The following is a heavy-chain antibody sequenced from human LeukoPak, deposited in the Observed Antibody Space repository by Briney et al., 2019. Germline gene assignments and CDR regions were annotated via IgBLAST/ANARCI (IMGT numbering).Heavy chain of an antibody. V-gene: IGHV4-34*01. CDR2: INHSGST. D-gene: IGHD2-15*01. J-gene: IGHJ4*02. CDR1: GGSFSGYY. CDR3: ARGRVVVVVAAYYFDY. Sequence: PSETLSLTCAVYGGSFSGYYWSWIRQPPGKGLEWIGEINHSGSTNYNPSLKSRVTISVDTSKHQFSLKLSSVTAADTAVYYCARGRVVVVVAAYYFDYWGQGTLVTVSS.